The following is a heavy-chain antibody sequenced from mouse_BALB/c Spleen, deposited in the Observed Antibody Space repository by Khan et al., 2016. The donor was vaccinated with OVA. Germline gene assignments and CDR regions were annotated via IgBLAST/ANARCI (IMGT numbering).Heavy chain of an antibody. V-gene: IGHV1-18*01. CDR1: GYTFTEYT. D-gene: IGHD2-14*01. CDR3: SRGAYYRYDGYFDV. CDR2: IIPNNGGT. J-gene: IGHJ1*01. Sequence: VRLQQSGPELVKPGASVKISCKTSGYTFTEYTIHWVRQSHGKSLEWIGGIIPNNGGTTYNQKFKGKATLTVDKSSSTAYMELRSLTSEDSAVYYCSRGAYYRYDGYFDVWGAGTTVTVSS.